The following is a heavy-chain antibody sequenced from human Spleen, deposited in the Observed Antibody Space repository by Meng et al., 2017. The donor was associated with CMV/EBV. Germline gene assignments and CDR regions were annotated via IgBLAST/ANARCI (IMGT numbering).Heavy chain of an antibody. Sequence: GESLKISCAASGFTFSSYAMTWVRQAPGKGLEWVSLISGSGGDTFYADSVKGRFTISRDNSKNTLYLQMHSLRVEDTAVYYCAKRALERRLEYWGQGTLVTVSS. J-gene: IGHJ4*02. CDR3: AKRALERRLEY. V-gene: IGHV3-23*01. CDR1: GFTFSSYA. D-gene: IGHD1-1*01. CDR2: ISGSGGDT.